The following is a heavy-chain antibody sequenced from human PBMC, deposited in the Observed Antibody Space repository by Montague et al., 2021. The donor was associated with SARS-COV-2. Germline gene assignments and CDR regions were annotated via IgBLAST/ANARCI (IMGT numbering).Heavy chain of an antibody. CDR1: GGSFTLYY. CDR2: IYYSGST. D-gene: IGHD3-22*01. CDR3: AREKYYFDSSGLRNDYFDY. J-gene: IGHJ4*02. V-gene: IGHV4-59*01. Sequence: SETLSLTCNVSGGSFTLYYWSWIRQTPGRGLEWIGLIYYSGSTIYNPSLKSRVTMSVDMSKNQFSLRLTSVTAADTAVYYCAREKYYFDSSGLRNDYFDYWGQGILVTVSS.